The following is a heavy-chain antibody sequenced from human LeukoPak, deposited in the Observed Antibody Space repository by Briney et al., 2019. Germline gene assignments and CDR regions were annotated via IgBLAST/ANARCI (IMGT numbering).Heavy chain of an antibody. J-gene: IGHJ4*02. Sequence: SGGSLRLSCAASGFTFSSYWMHWVRQAPGEGLVWVAHINSDGRSTSYADSVKGRFTISRDNAKNTLYVQMNRLRSEDTAVYYCARDMYSSGWSYYFDHWGQGTLVTVSS. D-gene: IGHD6-19*01. CDR3: ARDMYSSGWSYYFDH. CDR2: INSDGRST. V-gene: IGHV3-74*01. CDR1: GFTFSSYW.